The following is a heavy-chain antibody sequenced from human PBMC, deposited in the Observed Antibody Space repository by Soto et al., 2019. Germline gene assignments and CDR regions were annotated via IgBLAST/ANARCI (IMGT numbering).Heavy chain of an antibody. D-gene: IGHD3-10*01. CDR2: ISYDGSNK. Sequence: QVQLVESGGGVVQPGRSLRLSCAASGFPFSSYGMHWVREAPGKGLEWVAVISYDGSNKYYADSVKGRFTISRDNSASTLYLQMNSLRPEDTALYYCVGGHYYFGSRGQGPLVTVSP. J-gene: IGHJ4*02. V-gene: IGHV3-30*03. CDR1: GFPFSSYG. CDR3: VGGHYYFGS.